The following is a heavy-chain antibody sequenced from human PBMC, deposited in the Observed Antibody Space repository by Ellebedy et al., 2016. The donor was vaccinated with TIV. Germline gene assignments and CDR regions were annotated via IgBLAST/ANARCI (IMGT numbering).Heavy chain of an antibody. J-gene: IGHJ4*02. Sequence: SETLSLXXTVSGGSISSGGYYWGWIRQPPGKGLEWIGSIYYSGSTHYNPSLKSRVAMSIDESQNAFSLKLTSVTAADMAVYYCARDLGSGRYPGHWGQGTLVTVSS. CDR3: ARDLGSGRYPGH. V-gene: IGHV4-39*07. CDR1: GGSISSGGYY. CDR2: IYYSGST. D-gene: IGHD3-10*01.